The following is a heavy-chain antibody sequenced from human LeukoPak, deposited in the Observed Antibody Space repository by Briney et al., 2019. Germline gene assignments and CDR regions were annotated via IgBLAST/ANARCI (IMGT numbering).Heavy chain of an antibody. CDR1: GFTFRDYY. V-gene: IGHV3-11*04. D-gene: IGHD3-9*01. CDR3: ARDLGYYDILPGDS. Sequence: PGGSLRLSCAASGFTFRDYYMAWIRQAPGKGLEWVSHISSSVTTVYYADSVRGRFTLSRDNAKNSVSLQMNSLRAEDTAVYYCARDLGYYDILPGDSWGQGTLVTVSS. J-gene: IGHJ4*02. CDR2: ISSSVTTV.